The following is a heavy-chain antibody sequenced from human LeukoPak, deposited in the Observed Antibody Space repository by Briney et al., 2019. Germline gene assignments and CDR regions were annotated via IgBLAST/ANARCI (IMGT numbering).Heavy chain of an antibody. Sequence: ASLKVSCKASGYTFTNYGIHWVRQAPGQGLEWMGWISAYNGNTNSAQKPQGRVTMTTDTSTSTAYMELRSLRSGDTAVYYCARGPLRLYSYDSSANYFRWFDPWGQGTLVTVSS. CDR2: ISAYNGNT. V-gene: IGHV1-18*01. CDR3: ARGPLRLYSYDSSANYFRWFDP. CDR1: GYTFTNYG. J-gene: IGHJ5*02. D-gene: IGHD3-22*01.